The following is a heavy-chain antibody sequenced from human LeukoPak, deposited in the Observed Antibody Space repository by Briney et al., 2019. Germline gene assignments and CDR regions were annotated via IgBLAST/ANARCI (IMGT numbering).Heavy chain of an antibody. CDR3: VGTIASRGSEY. V-gene: IGHV3-74*01. D-gene: IGHD6-6*01. Sequence: GGSLRLSCAASGFTFTNYWMHWVRQAPGMGLVWVSRLPPDELGIIYADSVKGRFTVSRDNAKNTVYLQMNNLRVDDTAMYYCVGTIASRGSEYWGQGALVTVST. J-gene: IGHJ4*02. CDR1: GFTFTNYW. CDR2: LPPDELGI.